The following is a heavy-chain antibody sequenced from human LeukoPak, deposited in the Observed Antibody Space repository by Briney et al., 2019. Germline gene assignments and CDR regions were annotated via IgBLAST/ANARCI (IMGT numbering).Heavy chain of an antibody. CDR2: MNPNRGDT. D-gene: IGHD3-10*01. V-gene: IGHV1-2*02. J-gene: IGHJ4*02. CDR3: ARLFYGSGSYVNFDY. CDR1: GYTFTGYY. Sequence: ASVRVSCKASGYTFTGYYIHWMRQAPGQGLEWMGWMNPNRGDTSYAQKFQGRVTMTRDTSISTAYMELSRLRSDDTAVYYCARLFYGSGSYVNFDYWGQGTLVAVSS.